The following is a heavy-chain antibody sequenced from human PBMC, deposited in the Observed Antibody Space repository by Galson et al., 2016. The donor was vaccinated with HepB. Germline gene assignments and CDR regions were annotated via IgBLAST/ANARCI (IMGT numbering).Heavy chain of an antibody. CDR1: GYTFTNYG. Sequence: SVKVSCKASGYTFTNYGIGWVRQAPGQGLEWMGRISAYSGNTNYAQKLQGRVTMTTDTSTSTAYMELRSLRPNDTAVYYCAREGREPYDSSGYYFDYGGQGTLVTVSS. CDR2: ISAYSGNT. CDR3: AREGREPYDSSGYYFDY. D-gene: IGHD3-22*01. J-gene: IGHJ4*02. V-gene: IGHV1-18*01.